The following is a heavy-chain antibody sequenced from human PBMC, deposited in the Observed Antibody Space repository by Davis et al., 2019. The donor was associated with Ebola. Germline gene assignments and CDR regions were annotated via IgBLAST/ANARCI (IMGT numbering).Heavy chain of an antibody. CDR1: GGSISSSGHY. Sequence: PSETLSLTCTVSGGSISSSGHYWGWIRQPPGKGLEWIASIYYSGSTYYNPSLKSRVTISVDTSKNQFSLKLSSVTAADTAVYYCARGAARYSGYDFTYYYYGMDVWGQGTTVTVSS. CDR3: ARGAARYSGYDFTYYYYGMDV. J-gene: IGHJ6*02. D-gene: IGHD5-12*01. V-gene: IGHV4-39*07. CDR2: IYYSGST.